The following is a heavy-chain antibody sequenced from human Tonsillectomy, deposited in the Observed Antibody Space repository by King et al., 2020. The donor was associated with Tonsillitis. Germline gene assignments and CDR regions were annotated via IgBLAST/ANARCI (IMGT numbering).Heavy chain of an antibody. J-gene: IGHJ4*02. CDR3: AREEVTYLDY. CDR1: GYTFTGYY. D-gene: IGHD2-21*02. Sequence: QLVQSGAEVKKPGASVKISCKASGYTFTGYYMHWVRQAPGQGLEWMGWINPNSGGINYAQKFQGRVTMTSDTSISTAYMELSRLRSDDTAVYYCAREEVTYLDYWGQGTLVTISS. V-gene: IGHV1-2*02. CDR2: INPNSGGI.